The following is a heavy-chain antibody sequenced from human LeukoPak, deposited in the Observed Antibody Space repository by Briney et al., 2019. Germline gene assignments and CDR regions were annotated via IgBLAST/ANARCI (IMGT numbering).Heavy chain of an antibody. J-gene: IGHJ3*02. D-gene: IGHD5-24*01. CDR1: GFTFSSYS. CDR3: ARDKRLGGYNSNAFDI. Sequence: GGSLRLSCAASGFTFSSYSMNWVRQAPGKGLEWVSCISSSSSYIYYADSVKGRFTISRDNAKNSLYLQMNSLRAEDTAVYYCARDKRLGGYNSNAFDIWGQGTMVTVSS. V-gene: IGHV3-21*01. CDR2: ISSSSSYI.